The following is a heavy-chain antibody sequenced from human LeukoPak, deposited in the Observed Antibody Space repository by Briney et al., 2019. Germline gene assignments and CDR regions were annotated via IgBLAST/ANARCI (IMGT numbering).Heavy chain of an antibody. Sequence: SETLSLTCAVYGGSFSGYYWSWIRQPPGKGLEWIGEINHSGSTNYNPSLKSRVTISVDTSKNQFSLKLSSVTAADTAVYYCSQLGQGGDRDTVVDYWGQGTLVTVSS. CDR1: GGSFSGYY. V-gene: IGHV4-34*01. J-gene: IGHJ4*02. CDR2: INHSGST. CDR3: SQLGQGGDRDTVVDY. D-gene: IGHD5-12*01.